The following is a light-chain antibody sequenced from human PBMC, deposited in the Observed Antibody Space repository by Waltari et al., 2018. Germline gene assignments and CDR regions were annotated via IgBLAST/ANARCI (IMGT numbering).Light chain of an antibody. Sequence: QSVLTQPPSVSGTPGQSVTISCSGSSSNIGNNNVNWYQQFPGAAPTLLISFETQRPSGVPGRFSGSKSGTSASLAISRLQSEDEADYYCGAWDDSLNGRVFGGGTKLTVL. CDR2: FET. J-gene: IGLJ2*01. CDR1: SSNIGNNN. V-gene: IGLV1-44*01. CDR3: GAWDDSLNGRV.